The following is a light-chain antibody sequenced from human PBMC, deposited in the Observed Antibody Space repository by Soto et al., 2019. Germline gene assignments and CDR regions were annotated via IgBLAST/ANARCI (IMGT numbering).Light chain of an antibody. V-gene: IGLV2-14*01. J-gene: IGLJ2*01. CDR3: SAYTTSGTVL. Sequence: QSVLTQPASVSGSPEQSITISCTGTSSDVGSYNYVSWYQHHPGKAPKLIIYEVTYRPSGVSNHFSGSKSGNTASLTISGLQAEDEANYYCSAYTTSGTVLFGGGTKVTVL. CDR1: SSDVGSYNY. CDR2: EVT.